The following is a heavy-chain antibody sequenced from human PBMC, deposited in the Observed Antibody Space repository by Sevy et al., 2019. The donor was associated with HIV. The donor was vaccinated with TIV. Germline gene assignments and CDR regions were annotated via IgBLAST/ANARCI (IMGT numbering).Heavy chain of an antibody. V-gene: IGHV4-59*01. J-gene: IGHJ6*02. CDR1: GGSLSEFY. Sequence: SETLSLTCTVSGGSLSEFYWSWIRQPPGKGLEWLGYIYHRGSTNYKPSLASRVTISVDTSKNQFSLNLSSVTAADTALYYCARAGGAKDYGMDVWGQGTTVTVSS. CDR3: ARAGGAKDYGMDV. D-gene: IGHD3-10*01. CDR2: IYHRGST.